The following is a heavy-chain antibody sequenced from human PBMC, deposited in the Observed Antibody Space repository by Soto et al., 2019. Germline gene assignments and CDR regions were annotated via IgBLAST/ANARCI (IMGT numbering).Heavy chain of an antibody. CDR1: GGSISSGGYY. Sequence: PSETLSLTCTVSGGSISSGGYYWSWIRQHPGKGLEWIGYIYYSGSTYYNPSLKSRVTISVDTSKNQFSLKLSSVTAADTAVYYCARVSRVVVIRVDAFDIWGQGTMVTVSS. J-gene: IGHJ3*02. CDR3: ARVSRVVVIRVDAFDI. CDR2: IYYSGST. D-gene: IGHD3-22*01. V-gene: IGHV4-31*03.